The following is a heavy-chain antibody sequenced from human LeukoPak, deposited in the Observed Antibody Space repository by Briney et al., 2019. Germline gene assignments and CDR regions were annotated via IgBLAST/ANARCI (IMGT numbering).Heavy chain of an antibody. CDR1: GGSISSRNW. CDR3: ARERAMVRGDAFDY. Sequence: SETLSLTCAVSGGSISSRNWWRWVRQPPGKGLEWIGEIDHSGSTNYNPSLQSRVTMSVDTSKNQFSLKLSSVTTADTAVYYCARERAMVRGDAFDYWGQGTLVTVSS. CDR2: IDHSGST. D-gene: IGHD3-10*01. V-gene: IGHV4-4*02. J-gene: IGHJ4*02.